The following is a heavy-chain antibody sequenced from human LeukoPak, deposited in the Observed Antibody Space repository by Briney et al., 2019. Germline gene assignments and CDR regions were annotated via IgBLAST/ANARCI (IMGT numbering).Heavy chain of an antibody. D-gene: IGHD3-22*01. V-gene: IGHV3-49*04. CDR2: IRSKAYGGTT. J-gene: IGHJ3*02. CDR3: IPLGRYYYDSSGTLDI. CDR1: GFTFGDYA. Sequence: GGFLRLSCTASGFTFGDYAMSWVRQAPGKGLEWVGFIRSKAYGGTTEYAASVKGRFTISRDDSKSIAYLQMNSLKTEDTAVYYCIPLGRYYYDSSGTLDIWGQGTMVTVSS.